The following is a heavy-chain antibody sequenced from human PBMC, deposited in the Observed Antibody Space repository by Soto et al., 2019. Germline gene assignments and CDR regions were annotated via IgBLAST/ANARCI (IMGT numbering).Heavy chain of an antibody. J-gene: IGHJ6*02. Sequence: SETLSLTCTVSGGPISSYYWSWIRQPPGKGLEWIGYIYYSGSTNYNPSLKSRVTISVDTSKNQFSLKLSSVTAADTAVYYCARSVATTPRDYYYYGMDVWGQGTTGTVS. CDR3: ARSVATTPRDYYYYGMDV. V-gene: IGHV4-59*01. CDR1: GGPISSYY. CDR2: IYYSGST. D-gene: IGHD5-12*01.